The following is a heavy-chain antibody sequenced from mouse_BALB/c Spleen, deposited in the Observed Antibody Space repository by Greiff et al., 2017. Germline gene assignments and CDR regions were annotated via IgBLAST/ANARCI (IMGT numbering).Heavy chain of an antibody. V-gene: IGHV1-39*01. CDR2: INPYYGST. CDR3: ARREHYYGSSYAMDY. D-gene: IGHD1-1*01. Sequence: VQLQQTGPELVKPGASVKISCKASGYSFTDYIMLWVKQSHGKSLEWIGNINPYYGSTSYNLKFKGKATLTVDKSSSTAYMQLNSLTSEDSAVYYCARREHYYGSSYAMDYWGQGTSVTVSS. J-gene: IGHJ4*01. CDR1: GYSFTDYI.